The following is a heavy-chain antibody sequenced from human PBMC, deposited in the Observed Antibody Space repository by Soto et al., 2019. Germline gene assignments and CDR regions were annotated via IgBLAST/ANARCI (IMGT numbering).Heavy chain of an antibody. D-gene: IGHD5-18*01. Sequence: SETLSLTCTVSGGSISSYYWSWIRQPTGKGLEWIGYIYYSGSTIYNASLKSRVTISVDTSKNQFSLKLNSVTAADTAVYYCARGVDTAVVLNWFDPWGQGTLVTVS. CDR2: IYYSGST. CDR3: ARGVDTAVVLNWFDP. J-gene: IGHJ5*02. V-gene: IGHV4-59*08. CDR1: GGSISSYY.